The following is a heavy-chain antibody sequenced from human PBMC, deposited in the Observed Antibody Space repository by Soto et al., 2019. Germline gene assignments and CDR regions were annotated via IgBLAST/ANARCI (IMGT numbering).Heavy chain of an antibody. J-gene: IGHJ6*02. Sequence: QVQLVESGGGLVKPGGSLRLSCAASGFTFSDYYMSWIRQAPGKGLEWVSYISSSGSTIYYADSVKGRFTISRDNAKNSLYLQTNSLRAEDTAVYYCAREIVDTAMVTYHYYYGMDVWGQGTTVTVSS. D-gene: IGHD5-18*01. CDR2: ISSSGSTI. CDR3: AREIVDTAMVTYHYYYGMDV. CDR1: GFTFSDYY. V-gene: IGHV3-11*01.